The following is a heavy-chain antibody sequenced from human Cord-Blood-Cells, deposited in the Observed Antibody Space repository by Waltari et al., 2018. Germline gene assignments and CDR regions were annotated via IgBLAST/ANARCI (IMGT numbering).Heavy chain of an antibody. J-gene: IGHJ4*02. V-gene: IGHV3-48*03. CDR2: ISSRGSTI. CDR3: ARVGIAVDY. Sequence: EVQLVESGGGLVQPGGSLRLSCAASGFTFSSYEMNWVRQAPGKGLEWVSYISSRGSTIYYAADVKGRFTISRDNAKISLYLQMSSLRAEDTAVYYCARVGIAVDYWGQGTLVTVSS. CDR1: GFTFSSYE. D-gene: IGHD2-21*01.